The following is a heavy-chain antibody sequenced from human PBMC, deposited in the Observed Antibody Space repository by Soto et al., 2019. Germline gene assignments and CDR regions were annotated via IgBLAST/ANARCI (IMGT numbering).Heavy chain of an antibody. CDR2: ISAYNGNT. J-gene: IGHJ4*02. CDR3: ARDLEDTPMAISGRYFDY. Sequence: QVQLVQSGPEVKEPGASVKVSCKTSGYSFTTYAISWVRQAPGQGLEWMGWISAYNGNTNHAQRLHGRVTMATDTSTNTAYMELRSRTSDDTAIYYCARDLEDTPMAISGRYFDYWGQGTLVTVSS. CDR1: GYSFTTYA. V-gene: IGHV1-18*01. D-gene: IGHD5-18*01.